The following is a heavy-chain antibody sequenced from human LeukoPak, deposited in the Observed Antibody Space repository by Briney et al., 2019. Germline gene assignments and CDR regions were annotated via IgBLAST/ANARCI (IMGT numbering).Heavy chain of an antibody. D-gene: IGHD2-2*01. CDR3: ARDAVGRYQLLNWFDP. J-gene: IGHJ5*02. CDR2: INPNSGGT. Sequence: ASVTVSCKASGYTFTCYYMHWVRQAPGQGLEWMGWINPNSGGTNYAQKFQGRVTMTRDTSISTAYMELSRLRSDDTAVYYCARDAVGRYQLLNWFDPWGQGTLVTVSS. V-gene: IGHV1-2*02. CDR1: GYTFTCYY.